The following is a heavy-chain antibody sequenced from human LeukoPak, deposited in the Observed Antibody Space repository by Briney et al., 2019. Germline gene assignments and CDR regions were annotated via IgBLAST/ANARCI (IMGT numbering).Heavy chain of an antibody. D-gene: IGHD3-10*01. V-gene: IGHV1-69*05. J-gene: IGHJ5*02. CDR2: IIPIFGTA. Sequence: ASVKVSCKASGGTFSSYAISWVRQAPGQGLEWTGGIIPIFGTANYAQKFQGRVTITTDESTSTAYMELSSLRSEGTAVYYCARDLSMVRGVKPRGFDPWGQGTLVTVSS. CDR3: ARDLSMVRGVKPRGFDP. CDR1: GGTFSSYA.